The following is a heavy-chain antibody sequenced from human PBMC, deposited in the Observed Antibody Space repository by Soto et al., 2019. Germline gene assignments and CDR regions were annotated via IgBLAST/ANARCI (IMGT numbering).Heavy chain of an antibody. J-gene: IGHJ4*02. CDR3: AKDPPYYDFWSGYFDY. Sequence: PGGSLRLSCAASGFTFSSYAMSWVRQAPGKGLEWVSAISGSGGSTYYADSVKGRFTISRDNSKNTLYLQMNSLRAEDTAVYYCAKDPPYYDFWSGYFDYWGQGTLVTVSS. CDR2: ISGSGGST. D-gene: IGHD3-3*01. V-gene: IGHV3-23*01. CDR1: GFTFSSYA.